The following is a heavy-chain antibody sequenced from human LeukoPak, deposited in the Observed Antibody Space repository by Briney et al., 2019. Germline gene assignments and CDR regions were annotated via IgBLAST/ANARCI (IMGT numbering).Heavy chain of an antibody. J-gene: IGHJ5*02. V-gene: IGHV3-30*18. CDR1: GVTLSPYG. Sequence: GGSLRLSCAASGVTLSPYGMHWVRQAPGKGQEWVAVISYEGGTQHYADSVKGRFIISRDNPRNTLYLQMNILRTEDTAVYYCAKEGTPQVSTWYDLWGQGTQVIVSS. CDR3: AKEGTPQVSTWYDL. CDR2: ISYEGGTQ. D-gene: IGHD3-10*01.